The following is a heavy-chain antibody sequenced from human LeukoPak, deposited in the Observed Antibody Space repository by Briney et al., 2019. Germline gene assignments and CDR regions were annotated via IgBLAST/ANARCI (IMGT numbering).Heavy chain of an antibody. J-gene: IGHJ6*02. Sequence: PGGSLRLSCATSGFTVSSNYMSWVRQAPGKGLEWVSVIYSGGSTYYADSVKGRFTISRDNSKNTLYLQMNSLRAEDTAVYYCARPLSPYYYYGMDVWGQGTTVTVSS. CDR3: ARPLSPYYYYGMDV. CDR2: IYSGGST. V-gene: IGHV3-53*05. CDR1: GFTVSSNY.